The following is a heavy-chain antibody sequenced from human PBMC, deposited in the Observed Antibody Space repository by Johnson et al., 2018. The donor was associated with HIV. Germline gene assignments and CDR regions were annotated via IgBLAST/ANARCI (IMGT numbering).Heavy chain of an antibody. CDR3: AKDKGVVILRGDAFDI. V-gene: IGHV3-66*01. J-gene: IGHJ3*02. CDR1: GFSVSSNY. CDR2: IYSGGST. D-gene: IGHD2-21*01. Sequence: MLLVESGGGLVQPGGSLRLSCAASGFSVSSNYMTWVRQPPGKGLEWVSVIYSGGSTYHADSVKGRFSISRDNSKNSLYLQMNSLRTEDTALYYCAKDKGVVILRGDAFDIWGQGTMVTVSS.